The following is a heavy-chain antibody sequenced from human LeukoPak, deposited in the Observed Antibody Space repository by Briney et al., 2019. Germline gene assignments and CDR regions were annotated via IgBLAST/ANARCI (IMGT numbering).Heavy chain of an antibody. V-gene: IGHV3-30*18. CDR1: GFTFSSYG. Sequence: GRSLRLSCAASGFTFSSYGMHWVRQAPGKGLEWVTVISYDGSNKYYADSVKGRFTISRDNSKNTLYLQMNSLRAEDTAVYYCAKDRDGYNPYYFDYWGQGTLVTVSS. J-gene: IGHJ4*02. D-gene: IGHD5-24*01. CDR3: AKDRDGYNPYYFDY. CDR2: ISYDGSNK.